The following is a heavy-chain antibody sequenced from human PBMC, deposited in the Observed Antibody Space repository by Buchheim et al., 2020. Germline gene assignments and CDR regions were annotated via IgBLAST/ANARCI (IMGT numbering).Heavy chain of an antibody. V-gene: IGHV4-59*01. J-gene: IGHJ1*01. Sequence: QVQLQESGPGLVKPSETLSLTCTVSGGSISSYYWSWIRQPPGKGLEWIGYIYYSGSTTYNPSLKSRVTISVATSKNQFSPKLSSVTAADTAVYYCARLGVDYQKRYFQHWGQGTL. CDR1: GGSISSYY. D-gene: IGHD2-8*02. CDR2: IYYSGST. CDR3: ARLGVDYQKRYFQH.